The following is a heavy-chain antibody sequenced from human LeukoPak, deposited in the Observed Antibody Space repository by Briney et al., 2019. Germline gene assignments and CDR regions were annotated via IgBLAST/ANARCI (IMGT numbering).Heavy chain of an antibody. J-gene: IGHJ2*01. Sequence: SETLSLTCAVYGGSFSGYYWGWIRQPPGKGLEWIGSIYHSGSTFYSSSLKSRVTISVDTSKNQFSLKLTSVTAADTAVFYCARHEYSSSWSPPEYFDLWSRGTLVTVSS. CDR2: IYHSGST. CDR3: ARHEYSSSWSPPEYFDL. V-gene: IGHV4-38-2*01. CDR1: GGSFSGYY. D-gene: IGHD6-13*01.